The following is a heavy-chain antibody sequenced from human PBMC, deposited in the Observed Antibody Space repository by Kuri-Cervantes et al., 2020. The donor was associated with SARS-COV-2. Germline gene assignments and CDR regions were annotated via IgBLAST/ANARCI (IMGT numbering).Heavy chain of an antibody. V-gene: IGHV3-21*01. CDR3: ARGGSSGWYYFDY. CDR2: ISSSSSYI. D-gene: IGHD6-19*01. Sequence: GESLKISCAASGFTFSSYAMHWVRQAPGKGLEWVSSISSSSSYIYYADSVKGRFTISRDNAKNSLYLQMNSLRAEDTAVYYCARGGSSGWYYFDYWGQGTLVTVSS. CDR1: GFTFSSYA. J-gene: IGHJ4*02.